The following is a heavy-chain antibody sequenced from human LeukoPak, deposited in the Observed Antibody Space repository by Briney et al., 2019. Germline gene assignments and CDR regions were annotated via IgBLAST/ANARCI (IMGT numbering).Heavy chain of an antibody. D-gene: IGHD3-10*01. CDR1: GDSVSRNSVA. CDR2: TYYRSKWYN. V-gene: IGHV6-1*01. Sequence: SQTLSLTCAISGDSVSRNSVAWNWIRQSPSRGLEWLGRTYYRSKWYNDYAVSVKSRITINPDTSKNQFSLQLNSVTPEDTAVYYCARGRVAYYGMDFWGQGTTVTVSS. J-gene: IGHJ6*02. CDR3: ARGRVAYYGMDF.